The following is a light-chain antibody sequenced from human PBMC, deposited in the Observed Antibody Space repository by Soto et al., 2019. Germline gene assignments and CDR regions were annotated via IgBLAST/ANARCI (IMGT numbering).Light chain of an antibody. CDR3: QQDGSSPWT. V-gene: IGKV3-20*01. J-gene: IGKJ1*01. CDR2: GAS. Sequence: ENVWTRSPGTRSLSPGERATLSCRASQSVSSSYLTWYQQKPGQAPRLLIYGASSRATGIPDRFSGSGSGTDFTLTISRLEPEDFAVYYCQQDGSSPWTFGQGTKVDIK. CDR1: QSVSSSY.